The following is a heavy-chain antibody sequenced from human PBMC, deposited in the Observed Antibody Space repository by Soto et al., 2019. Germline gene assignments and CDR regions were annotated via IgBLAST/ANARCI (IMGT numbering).Heavy chain of an antibody. CDR1: GYSFTSYG. CDR3: ARDSIYGDYPWGAFDS. Sequence: GASVKVSCKASGYSFTSYGISWVRQAPGQGLEWMGWISAYNGNTNYAQKLQGRVTMTTHTSTSTAYMELRSLRSDVTAVYYCARDSIYGDYPWGAFDSWGQGTMVTVSS. CDR2: ISAYNGNT. J-gene: IGHJ3*02. V-gene: IGHV1-18*01. D-gene: IGHD4-17*01.